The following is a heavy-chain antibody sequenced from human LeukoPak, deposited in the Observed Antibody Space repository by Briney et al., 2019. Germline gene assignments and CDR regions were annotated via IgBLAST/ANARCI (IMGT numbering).Heavy chain of an antibody. CDR3: ARTYIRSSLDY. Sequence: GESLKISCKGSGYGFTTFWISWVRQMPGKGLEWMGMIDPSDSYTNYSPSFQGHVTISVDKSISTAYLQWSSLKASDTAMYYCARTYIRSSLDYWGQGTLVTVSS. J-gene: IGHJ4*02. CDR1: GYGFTTFW. CDR2: IDPSDSYT. V-gene: IGHV5-10-1*01. D-gene: IGHD3-3*02.